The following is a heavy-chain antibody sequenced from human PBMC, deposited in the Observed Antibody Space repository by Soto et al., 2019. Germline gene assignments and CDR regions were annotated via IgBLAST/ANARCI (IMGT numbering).Heavy chain of an antibody. Sequence: ASVKVSCKASGYTFTSNDINWVRQATGQGLEWMGWVNPNSGDTDYAQKFQGRVTMTRNTSINTAYMELSSLRSEDTAVYYCELTQGINLDYWGQGTPVTVSS. CDR1: GYTFTSND. J-gene: IGHJ4*02. D-gene: IGHD2-15*01. CDR2: VNPNSGDT. V-gene: IGHV1-8*01. CDR3: ELTQGINLDY.